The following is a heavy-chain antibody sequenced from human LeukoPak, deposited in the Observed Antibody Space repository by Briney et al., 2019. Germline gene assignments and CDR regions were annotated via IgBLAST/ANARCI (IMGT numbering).Heavy chain of an antibody. D-gene: IGHD4-23*01. CDR2: IYGGGST. CDR1: GFTVSSSY. V-gene: IGHV3-53*01. Sequence: GGSLRLSCAASGFTVSSSYMNWVRQAPGKGLEWVSLIYGGGSTYYADSVKGRFTISRDNSKNTLYLQMNSLRADDTAVYYCARRGDGGRSFDYWGQGTLVTVSS. CDR3: ARRGDGGRSFDY. J-gene: IGHJ4*02.